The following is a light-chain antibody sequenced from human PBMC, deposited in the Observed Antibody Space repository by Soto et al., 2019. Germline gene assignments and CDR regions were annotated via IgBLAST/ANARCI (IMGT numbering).Light chain of an antibody. V-gene: IGKV1-5*03. Sequence: DIQMTQSPSTLSASVGDRVTITCRASQSVSTWLAWYQQKPGKVPKLLIYKAYSLESGVPSRFSGSGSGTEFTLTISSLQLNDFATYYYQQYNHNPLTFGGGTNVEIK. CDR1: QSVSTW. J-gene: IGKJ4*01. CDR2: KAY. CDR3: QQYNHNPLT.